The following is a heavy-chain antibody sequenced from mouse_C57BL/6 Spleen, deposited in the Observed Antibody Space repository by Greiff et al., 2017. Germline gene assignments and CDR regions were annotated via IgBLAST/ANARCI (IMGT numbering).Heavy chain of an antibody. CDR1: GYTFTDYN. V-gene: IGHV1-18*01. CDR3: ARDGYSNWYFDV. J-gene: IGHJ1*03. CDR2: INPNNGGT. D-gene: IGHD2-3*01. Sequence: EVQGVESGPELVKPGASVKIPCKASGYTFTDYNMDWVKQSHGKSLEWIGDINPNNGGTIYNQKFKGKATLTVDKSSSTAYMELRSLTSEDTAVYYCARDGYSNWYFDVWGTGPTVTVSS.